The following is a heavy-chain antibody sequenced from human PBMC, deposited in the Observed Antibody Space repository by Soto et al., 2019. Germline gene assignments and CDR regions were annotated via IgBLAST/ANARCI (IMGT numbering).Heavy chain of an antibody. CDR2: INHSGST. CDR1: GGSFSGYY. J-gene: IGHJ6*02. V-gene: IGHV4-34*01. CDR3: EXRLRYCTNGVCYTVDYYGMDV. Sequence: SETLSLTCAVYGGSFSGYYWSWIRQPPGKGLEWIGEINHSGSTNYNPSLKSRVTISVDTSKNQFSLKLSSVTAADTAVYYCEXRLRYCTNGVCYTVDYYGMDVWGQGTTVTVSS. D-gene: IGHD2-8*01.